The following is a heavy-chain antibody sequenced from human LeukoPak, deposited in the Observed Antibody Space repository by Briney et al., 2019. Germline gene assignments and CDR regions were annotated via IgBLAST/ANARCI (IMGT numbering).Heavy chain of an antibody. V-gene: IGHV4-61*02. CDR1: GYSISSGYY. Sequence: SETLSLTCTVSGYSISSGYYWGWIRQPAGKGLEWIGRIYTSGSTNYNPSLKSRVTISVDTSKNQFSLSLSSVTAADTAVYYCARITFVVEGYGMDVWGQGTTVTVSS. J-gene: IGHJ6*02. D-gene: IGHD2-21*01. CDR2: IYTSGST. CDR3: ARITFVVEGYGMDV.